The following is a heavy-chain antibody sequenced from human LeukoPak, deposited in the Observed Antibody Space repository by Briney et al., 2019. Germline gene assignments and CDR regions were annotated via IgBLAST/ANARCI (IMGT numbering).Heavy chain of an antibody. J-gene: IGHJ4*02. D-gene: IGHD5-24*01. CDR3: ARGRGRDGDNLTR. Sequence: SETLSLTCSVSGGSISDYYWTWIRQSPEKGLEWIGYIQSIGGTNYNPSLKSRVTISVDTSKNQFSLKLTSVTAADTAVYYCARGRGRDGDNLTRWGQGTLVTVSS. CDR1: GGSISDYY. V-gene: IGHV4-59*01. CDR2: IQSIGGT.